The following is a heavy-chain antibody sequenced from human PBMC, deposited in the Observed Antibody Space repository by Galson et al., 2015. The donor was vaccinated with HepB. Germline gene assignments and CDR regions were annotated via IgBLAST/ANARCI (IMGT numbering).Heavy chain of an antibody. CDR2: IIPIFGTP. Sequence: SVKVSCKASGGTFSSHSFNWVRQAPGQGLEWVGGIIPIFGTPNYAQKFQGRVTIIADKSTSTIYMELSSLRSDDTALYYCARDQLWSGELIDHYYYYGLDVWGQGTTVTVSS. J-gene: IGHJ6*02. CDR3: ARDQLWSGELIDHYYYYGLDV. D-gene: IGHD3-10*01. CDR1: GGTFSSHS. V-gene: IGHV1-69*06.